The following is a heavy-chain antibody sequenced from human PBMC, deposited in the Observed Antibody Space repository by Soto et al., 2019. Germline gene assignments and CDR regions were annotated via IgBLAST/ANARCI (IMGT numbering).Heavy chain of an antibody. Sequence: PGGSLRLSCAASAFTFSSYTMNWVRQAPGKGLEWVSSISSSSSYIYYADSVKGRFTISRDNAKNSLYLQMNSLRAEDTAVYYCSPPPSLRLGFDFWGQGTLVTVSS. D-gene: IGHD4-17*01. J-gene: IGHJ4*02. V-gene: IGHV3-21*01. CDR2: ISSSSSYI. CDR3: SPPPSLRLGFDF. CDR1: AFTFSSYT.